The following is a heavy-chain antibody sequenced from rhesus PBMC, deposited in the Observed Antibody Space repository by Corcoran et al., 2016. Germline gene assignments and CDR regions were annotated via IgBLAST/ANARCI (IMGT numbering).Heavy chain of an antibody. V-gene: IGHV4-169*01. CDR2: IYCSGSST. Sequence: QLQLQESGPGLVKPSETLSVTCAVSGGSISSSYWSWIRQAPGKGLEWIGYIYCSGSSTNYNPSLKSRVNLSVDTSKNQLSLKLSSVTTADTAVYYCARGLGLLAAGGFDYWGQGVLVTVSS. J-gene: IGHJ4*01. D-gene: IGHD6-13*01. CDR1: GGSISSSY. CDR3: ARGLGLLAAGGFDY.